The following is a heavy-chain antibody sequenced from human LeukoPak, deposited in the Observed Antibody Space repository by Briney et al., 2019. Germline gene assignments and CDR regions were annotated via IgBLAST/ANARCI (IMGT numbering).Heavy chain of an antibody. J-gene: IGHJ4*02. CDR3: ARESDSSGYYDLDY. D-gene: IGHD3-22*01. CDR2: IWYDGSNK. V-gene: IGHV3-33*01. CDR1: RFTFSSYG. Sequence: PGGSLRLSCAASRFTFSSYGMHWVRQAPGKGLEWVAVIWYDGSNKYYADSVKGRFTISRDNSKNTLYLQVNSLRAEDTAVYYCARESDSSGYYDLDYWGQGTLVTVSS.